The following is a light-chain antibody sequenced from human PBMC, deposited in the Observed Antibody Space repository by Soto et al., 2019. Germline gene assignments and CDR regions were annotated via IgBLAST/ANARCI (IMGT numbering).Light chain of an antibody. Sequence: ISLTQSTFTLSLSPGERATLSCRASQSVXSHLDWYKQKPGQAPRLLIXDASNRSNGIPDRFSGGGSGTDFTLTIDNLEPEDFASYYCQQRSNWPPISFGQGTRWRL. CDR3: QQRSNWPPIS. CDR2: DAS. J-gene: IGKJ5*01. V-gene: IGKV3-11*01. CDR1: QSVXSH.